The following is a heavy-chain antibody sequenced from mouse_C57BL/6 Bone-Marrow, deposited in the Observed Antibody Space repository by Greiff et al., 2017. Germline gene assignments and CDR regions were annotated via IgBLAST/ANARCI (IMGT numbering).Heavy chain of an antibody. CDR3: SRGGLSNYDWYFDV. CDR1: GYTFTSYG. Sequence: QVQLQQSGAELARPGASVKLSCKASGYTFTSYGISWVKQRTGQGLEWIGEIYPRSGNTYYNEKFKGKATLTADKSSSTAYMELRSLTSEDSAVYFCSRGGLSNYDWYFDVWGTGTTVTVSS. V-gene: IGHV1-81*01. D-gene: IGHD2-5*01. J-gene: IGHJ1*03. CDR2: IYPRSGNT.